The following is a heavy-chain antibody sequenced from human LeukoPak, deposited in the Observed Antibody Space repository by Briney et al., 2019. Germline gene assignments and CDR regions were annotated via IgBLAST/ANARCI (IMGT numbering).Heavy chain of an antibody. CDR2: IYPGHSDT. J-gene: IGHJ5*02. V-gene: IGHV5-51*01. CDR1: GYSFTSYW. CDR3: ARVWGDYGDYTTRPHWFDP. Sequence: GESLKISCKGSGYSFTSYWIGWVRQMPGKGLGWMGIIYPGHSDTRYSPSFQGHVTISADKSISTAYLQWSSLKASDTAMYYCARVWGDYGDYTTRPHWFDPWGQGTLVTASS. D-gene: IGHD4-17*01.